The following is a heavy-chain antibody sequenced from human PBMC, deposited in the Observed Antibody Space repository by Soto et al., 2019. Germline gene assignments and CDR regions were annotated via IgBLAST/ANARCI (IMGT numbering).Heavy chain of an antibody. J-gene: IGHJ3*02. Sequence: TSETLSLTCTVSGGSISSYYWSWIRQPPGKGLEWIGYIYYSGSTNYNPSLKSRVTISVDTSKNQFSLKLSSVTAADTAVYYCARTGEVSFDIWGQGTMVTVSS. CDR1: GGSISSYY. D-gene: IGHD3-16*01. CDR3: ARTGEVSFDI. V-gene: IGHV4-59*08. CDR2: IYYSGST.